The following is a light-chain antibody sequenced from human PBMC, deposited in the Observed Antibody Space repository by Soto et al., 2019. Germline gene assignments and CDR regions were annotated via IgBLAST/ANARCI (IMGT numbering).Light chain of an antibody. CDR1: QKVDIY. V-gene: IGKV3-11*01. J-gene: IGKJ4*01. CDR3: QQRRDWPPLT. Sequence: EVVLTQSPVTLALSPGERATLSCRASQKVDIYVAWYQQIPGQAPRLLIYDASNRATGIPARLSGSGSGNEFTLTISSLEPEDFAVYYCQQRRDWPPLTFGGGTTVAIK. CDR2: DAS.